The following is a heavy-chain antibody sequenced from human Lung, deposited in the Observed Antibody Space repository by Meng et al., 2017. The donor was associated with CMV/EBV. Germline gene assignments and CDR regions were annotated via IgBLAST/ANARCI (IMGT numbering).Heavy chain of an antibody. J-gene: IGHJ4*02. CDR1: GLKFDDYD. D-gene: IGHD2-21*02. CDR2: IYRNGGTT. Sequence: GGSLRLSCAASGLKFDDYDKRWVRQGPGMGLEGVCGIYRNGGTTGYADSAKGRCSISRDNDKKSLYGQVSSLRADDTALNHCARADGVTMFWGQETLVTVSS. CDR3: ARADGVTMF. V-gene: IGHV3-20*01.